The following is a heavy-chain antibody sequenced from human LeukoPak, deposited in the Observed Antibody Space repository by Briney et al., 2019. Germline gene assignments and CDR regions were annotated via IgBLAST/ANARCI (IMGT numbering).Heavy chain of an antibody. Sequence: GGSLRLSCAASGFTFSSYSMNWVRQAPGKGLEWVSSISSSSGYIYYADSLKGRFTISRDNAKNSLYLQMNSLRAEDTAVYYCAELGITMIGGVWGKGTTVTISS. V-gene: IGHV3-21*01. J-gene: IGHJ6*04. CDR1: GFTFSSYS. D-gene: IGHD3-10*02. CDR2: ISSSSGYI. CDR3: AELGITMIGGV.